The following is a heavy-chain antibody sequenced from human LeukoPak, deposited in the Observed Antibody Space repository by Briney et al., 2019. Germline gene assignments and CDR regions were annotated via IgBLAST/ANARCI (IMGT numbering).Heavy chain of an antibody. Sequence: GASVKVSCKASGGTFSSYAISWVRQAPGQGLEWMGGIIPIFGTANYAQKFQGRVTITADRSTNTAYMELNSLKSEDTAMYYCARGRYYGSGSKNWFDSWGQGTLVTVSS. J-gene: IGHJ5*01. CDR1: GGTFSSYA. CDR3: ARGRYYGSGSKNWFDS. D-gene: IGHD3-10*01. CDR2: IIPIFGTA. V-gene: IGHV1-69*06.